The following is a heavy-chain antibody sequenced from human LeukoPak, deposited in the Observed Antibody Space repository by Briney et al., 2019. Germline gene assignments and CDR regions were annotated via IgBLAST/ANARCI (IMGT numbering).Heavy chain of an antibody. Sequence: PGGSLRLSCAASGFTFSSYWMSWVRQAPGKGLEWVANIKQDGSEKYYVDSVKGRFTTSRDNAKNSLYLQMNSLRAEDTAVYYCARHGRGVSYTYYFDYWGQGTLVTVSS. V-gene: IGHV3-7*01. J-gene: IGHJ4*02. CDR2: IKQDGSEK. CDR3: ARHGRGVSYTYYFDY. D-gene: IGHD1-26*01. CDR1: GFTFSSYW.